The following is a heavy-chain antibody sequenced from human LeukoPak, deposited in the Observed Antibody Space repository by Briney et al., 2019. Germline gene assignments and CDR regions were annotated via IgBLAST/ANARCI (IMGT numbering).Heavy chain of an antibody. Sequence: SETLSLTCTVSGGSISSYYWSWIRQPPGKGLEWIGYIYYSGSTNYNPSLKSRVTISVDTSKNQFSLNLNSVTAADTAEYYCARAPGSAYYPYYYMDVWGKRTTVTVSS. CDR1: GGSISSYY. D-gene: IGHD6-19*01. J-gene: IGHJ6*03. CDR2: IYYSGST. CDR3: ARAPGSAYYPYYYMDV. V-gene: IGHV4-59*01.